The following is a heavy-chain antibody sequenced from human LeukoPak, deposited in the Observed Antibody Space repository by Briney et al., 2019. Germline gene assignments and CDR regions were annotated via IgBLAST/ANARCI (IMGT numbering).Heavy chain of an antibody. D-gene: IGHD6-13*01. V-gene: IGHV4-34*01. CDR2: INHSGST. CDR1: GGSFSGYY. J-gene: IGHJ4*02. CDR3: ARGIRSSSWYGVDY. Sequence: SETLSLTCAVYGGSFSGYYWSWIRQPPGKGLEWIGEINHSGSTNYNPSLKSRVTISVDTSKNQFSLKLSSVTAADTAVYYCARGIRSSSWYGVDYWGQGTLVTVSS.